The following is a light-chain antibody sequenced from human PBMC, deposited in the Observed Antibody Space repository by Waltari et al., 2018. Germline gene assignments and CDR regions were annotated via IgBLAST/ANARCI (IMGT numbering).Light chain of an antibody. CDR3: QQYDISPLT. J-gene: IGKJ4*01. CDR1: QTVRTTY. V-gene: IGKV3-20*01. Sequence: EIVLTQSPGPLSLSPGERATLSCRASQTVRTTYLAWYHKKPGKAPTLRNYGTSSRTTGIPERCSGSGSGTDFSLTISSLEPEDVAVYYCQQYDISPLTFGGGTKVEIK. CDR2: GTS.